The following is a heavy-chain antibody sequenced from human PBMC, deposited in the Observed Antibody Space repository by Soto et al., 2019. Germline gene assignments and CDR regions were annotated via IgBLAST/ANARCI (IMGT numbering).Heavy chain of an antibody. V-gene: IGHV1-18*01. Sequence: QVQLVQSGAEVKKPGASVKVSCKASGYTFTSYGISWVRQAPGQGLEWMGWISAYNGNTNYAQKRQGRVTMTTDTPTSTAYVDLRGLRSDDTAVYYCARRTCSGGSCDSGCPPPGYWGQGTLVTVSS. CDR3: ARRTCSGGSCDSGCPPPGY. CDR1: GYTFTSYG. D-gene: IGHD2-15*01. CDR2: ISAYNGNT. J-gene: IGHJ4*02.